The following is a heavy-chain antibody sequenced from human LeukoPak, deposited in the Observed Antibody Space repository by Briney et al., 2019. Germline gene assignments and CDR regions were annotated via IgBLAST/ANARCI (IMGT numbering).Heavy chain of an antibody. V-gene: IGHV4-34*01. CDR3: ARTSIAARRANAFDI. J-gene: IGHJ3*02. CDR2: INHGGST. CDR1: GGSFIDYY. Sequence: SETLSLTCAVYGGSFIDYYWSWIRQPPGKGLEWIGDINHGGSTYYNPSLKSRVTISVDRSKNQFSLKLSSVTAADTAVYYCARTSIAARRANAFDIWGQGTMVTVSS. D-gene: IGHD6-6*01.